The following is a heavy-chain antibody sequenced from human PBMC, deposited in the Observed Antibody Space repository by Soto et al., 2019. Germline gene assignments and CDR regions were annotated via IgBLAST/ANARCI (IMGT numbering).Heavy chain of an antibody. CDR2: IYYTGNS. Sequence: QVQLQESGPELVKSSQTLSLTCTVSNGSISTNGHYWTWIRQRPGKGLEWIAYIYYTGNSYYNQSLKSRLTISIDTSKNQFSLTLRSVTAADTAVYYCAREQWGFDSWGQGTLVTVSS. D-gene: IGHD6-19*01. J-gene: IGHJ4*02. CDR1: NGSISTNGHY. CDR3: AREQWGFDS. V-gene: IGHV4-31*03.